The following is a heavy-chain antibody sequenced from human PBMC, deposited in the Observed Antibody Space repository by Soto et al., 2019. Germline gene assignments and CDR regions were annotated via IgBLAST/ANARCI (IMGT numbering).Heavy chain of an antibody. CDR2: IYPGDSDT. J-gene: IGHJ3*02. CDR3: ARAAVAGTSSASDI. D-gene: IGHD6-19*01. CDR1: GYSFASFW. V-gene: IGHV5-51*01. Sequence: PGESLKISCKGSGYSFASFWIGWVRQMPGKGLEWMGIIYPGDSDTRYSPSFKVQVTISADKSINTAYLQWSSLKASDTAMYYCARAAVAGTSSASDIWGQGTLVTVS.